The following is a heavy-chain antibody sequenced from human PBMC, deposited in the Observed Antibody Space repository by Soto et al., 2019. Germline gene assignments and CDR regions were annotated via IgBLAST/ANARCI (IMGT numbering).Heavy chain of an antibody. CDR3: ARGPRGWFGEV. Sequence: SETLSLTCAVYGGSFSGYYWSWIRQPPGKGLEWIGEINHSGSTNYNPSLKSRFTISVDTSKNQFSLKLSSVTAADTAVYYCARGPRGWFGEVWGQGTLVTVSS. CDR1: GGSFSGYY. V-gene: IGHV4-34*01. J-gene: IGHJ4*02. CDR2: INHSGST. D-gene: IGHD3-10*01.